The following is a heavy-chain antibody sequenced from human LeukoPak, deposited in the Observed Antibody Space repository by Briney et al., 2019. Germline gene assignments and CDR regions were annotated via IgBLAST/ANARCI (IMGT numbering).Heavy chain of an antibody. Sequence: ESSETLSLTCAVYGGSFSGYYWGWIRQPPGKGLEWIGSIYYSGSTYYNPSLKSRVTISVDTSKNQFSLKLSSVTAADTAVYYCARHRADGQWLVAGWFDPWGQGTLVTVSS. D-gene: IGHD6-19*01. J-gene: IGHJ5*02. V-gene: IGHV4-39*01. CDR3: ARHRADGQWLVAGWFDP. CDR1: GGSFSGYY. CDR2: IYYSGST.